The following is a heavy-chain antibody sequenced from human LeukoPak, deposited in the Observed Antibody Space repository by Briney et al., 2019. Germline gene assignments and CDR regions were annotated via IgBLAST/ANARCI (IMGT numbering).Heavy chain of an antibody. CDR1: SYTFTNYA. J-gene: IGHJ6*03. D-gene: IGHD3-10*01. V-gene: IGHV1-18*01. CDR3: ARGSGRPNSYYYYMDV. CDR2: ISAYNGDT. Sequence: ASVKVSCKASSYTFTNYAFTWVRQAPGQGLEWMGWISAYNGDTNYAQKLQGRVTMTTDTSTSTAYMELRSLRSDDTAVYYCARGSGRPNSYYYYMDVWGKGTTVTISS.